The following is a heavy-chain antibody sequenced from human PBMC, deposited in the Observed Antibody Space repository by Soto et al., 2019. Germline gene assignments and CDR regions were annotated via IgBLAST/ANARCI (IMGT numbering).Heavy chain of an antibody. Sequence: QVQLVQSGAEVKKPGSSVKVSCKASGGTFSSYAISWVRQAPGQGLEWMGGIIPIFGTANYEQKFQGRVTITADNSTSTAYLEVSSLRSEDTAVYYWAKVYGSSPFPPLWGQGTLVTVSS. CDR2: IIPIFGTA. CDR3: AKVYGSSPFPPL. D-gene: IGHD6-6*01. V-gene: IGHV1-69*06. J-gene: IGHJ4*02. CDR1: GGTFSSYA.